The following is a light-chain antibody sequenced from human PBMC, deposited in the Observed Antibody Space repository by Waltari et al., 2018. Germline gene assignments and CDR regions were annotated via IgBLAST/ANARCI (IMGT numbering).Light chain of an antibody. J-gene: IGKJ2*01. CDR1: QSVTTN. V-gene: IGKV3-15*01. CDR2: GAS. CDR3: HQYNDGPPFN. Sequence: ELVMAQSPASLSVSPGERAIFSFRASQSVTTNVAWYQQKPGQPPRLLIYGASTRATDIPARFSGSGSGTEFTLTITSPQSEDVGVYYCHQYNDGPPFNFGQGTKLEIK.